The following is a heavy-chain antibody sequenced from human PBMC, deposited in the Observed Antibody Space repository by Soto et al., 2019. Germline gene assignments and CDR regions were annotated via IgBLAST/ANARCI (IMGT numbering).Heavy chain of an antibody. CDR2: IYSSGKT. CDR1: GGSINSGGYY. V-gene: IGHV4-31*02. CDR3: ARDVYGDYLGYFDS. Sequence: SETLSLTCAVSGGSINSGGYYWSWIRQHPGKGLEWIGYIYSSGKTYYHPSLKSRLTISIDTSKNQFSLRLSSVTAAGTAVYYCARDVYGDYLGYFDSWGQGILVTVSS. J-gene: IGHJ4*02. D-gene: IGHD4-17*01.